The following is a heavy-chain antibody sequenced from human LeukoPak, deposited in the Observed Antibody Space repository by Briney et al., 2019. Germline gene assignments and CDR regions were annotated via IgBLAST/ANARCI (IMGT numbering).Heavy chain of an antibody. Sequence: PGGSLRLSCAASGFSFSTYAMSWVRQAPGKGLEWVSAISGSGGSTYYADSVKGQFTVSRDNSKNTLYLQMNSLRAEDTAVYYCAKDPSSITSRRRGAGWYFDLWGRGTLVTVSS. J-gene: IGHJ2*01. CDR3: AKDPSSITSRRRGAGWYFDL. D-gene: IGHD6-6*01. V-gene: IGHV3-23*01. CDR1: GFSFSTYA. CDR2: ISGSGGST.